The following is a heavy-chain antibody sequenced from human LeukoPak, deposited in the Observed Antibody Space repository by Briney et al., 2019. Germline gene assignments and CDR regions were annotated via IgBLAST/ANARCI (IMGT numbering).Heavy chain of an antibody. CDR2: IRYDGSNK. J-gene: IGHJ4*02. V-gene: IGHV3-30*02. Sequence: GGSLRLSCAASGFTFSSYGMHWVRQAPGKGLELVAFIRYDGSNKYYGDSVKGRFTISRDNSKNTLYLQMNSLRAEDTAVYYCAKDLRWLPNFDYWGQGTLVTVSS. CDR3: AKDLRWLPNFDY. D-gene: IGHD5-24*01. CDR1: GFTFSSYG.